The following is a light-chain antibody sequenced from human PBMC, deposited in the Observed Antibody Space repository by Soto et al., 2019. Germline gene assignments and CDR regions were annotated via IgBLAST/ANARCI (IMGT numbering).Light chain of an antibody. CDR3: SSYTSSSTLDVV. J-gene: IGLJ2*01. V-gene: IGLV2-14*01. CDR2: DVS. CDR1: SSDIGGYNY. Sequence: QSALTQPASVSGSPGQSITISCTGSSSDIGGYNYVSWFQQHPGKAPKLMIYDVSNRPSGVSNRFSGSKSGNMASLTISGLQAEDEADYFCSSYTSSSTLDVVFGAGTKVTVL.